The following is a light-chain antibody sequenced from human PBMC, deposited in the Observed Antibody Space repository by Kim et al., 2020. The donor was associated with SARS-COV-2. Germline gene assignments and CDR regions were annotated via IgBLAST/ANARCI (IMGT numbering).Light chain of an antibody. CDR1: QSIRSN. Sequence: VSPGERVTLSCTASQSIRSNLAWYQQRPGQAPRLLISDASTRATGIPDRFSGGGSGTDFTLTISSLQSEDFAVYYCQQYNNWPRTFGQGTKVEIK. V-gene: IGKV3-15*01. CDR3: QQYNNWPRT. J-gene: IGKJ1*01. CDR2: DAS.